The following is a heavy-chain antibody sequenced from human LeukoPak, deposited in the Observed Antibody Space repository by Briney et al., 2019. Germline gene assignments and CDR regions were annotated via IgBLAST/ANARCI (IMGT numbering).Heavy chain of an antibody. V-gene: IGHV3-9*01. CDR1: GFTFDDYA. D-gene: IGHD4-17*01. Sequence: PGGSLRLSCAASGFTFDDYAMHWVRQGPGKGLEWVSGISWNSGRIGYADSVKGRFIISRDNSKNTLYLQMNSLRAEDTAVYYCAKDPSGDYVSWFDPWGQGTLVTVSS. CDR3: AKDPSGDYVSWFDP. CDR2: ISWNSGRI. J-gene: IGHJ5*02.